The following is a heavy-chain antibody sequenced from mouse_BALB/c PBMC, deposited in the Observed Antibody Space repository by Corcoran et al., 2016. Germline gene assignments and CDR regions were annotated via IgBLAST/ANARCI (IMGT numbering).Heavy chain of an antibody. Sequence: DVQLQESGPGLVKPSQSLSLTCSVTGYSITSGYYWNWIRQFPGNKLEWMGYISYDGSNNYNPSLKNRISITRDTSKNQFFLKLNSVTTEDTATYYCASGNYVEYYAMDYWGQGTSVTVSS. CDR1: GYSITSGYY. CDR2: ISYDGSN. J-gene: IGHJ4*01. D-gene: IGHD2-1*01. CDR3: ASGNYVEYYAMDY. V-gene: IGHV3-6*02.